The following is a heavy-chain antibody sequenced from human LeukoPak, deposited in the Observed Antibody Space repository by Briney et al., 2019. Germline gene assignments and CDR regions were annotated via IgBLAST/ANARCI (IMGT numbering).Heavy chain of an antibody. D-gene: IGHD3-10*01. J-gene: IGHJ4*02. Sequence: SETLSLTCAVYGGSFSGYYWNWIRQPPGKGLEWIGEINHSGRTNYNPSLKSRVTISVDTSKKQFSLKLSSVTAADAAVYYCARGVDYYGVWGQGTLVTVSS. V-gene: IGHV4-34*01. CDR2: INHSGRT. CDR1: GGSFSGYY. CDR3: ARGVDYYGV.